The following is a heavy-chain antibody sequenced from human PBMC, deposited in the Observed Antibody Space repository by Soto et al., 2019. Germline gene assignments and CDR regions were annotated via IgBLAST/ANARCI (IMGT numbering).Heavy chain of an antibody. CDR2: IKQDGSEK. CDR1: GFTFSSYW. V-gene: IGHV3-7*01. CDR3: ARDRNLYYDFWSGPD. J-gene: IGHJ4*02. Sequence: GSLRLSCAASGFTFSSYWMSWVRQAPGKGLEWVANIKQDGSEKYYVDSVKGRFTISRDNAKNSLYLQMNSLRAEDTAVYYCARDRNLYYDFWSGPDWGQGTLVTVSS. D-gene: IGHD3-3*01.